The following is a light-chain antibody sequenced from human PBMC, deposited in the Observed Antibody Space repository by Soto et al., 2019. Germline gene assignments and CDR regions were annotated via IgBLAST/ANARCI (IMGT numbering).Light chain of an antibody. V-gene: IGKV1-27*01. CDR3: QKYNSAPLT. CDR1: PGISNY. CDR2: AAS. Sequence: DIQMTQSPSPLSASVGDRDTITCRERPGISNYLAWYQQKTGEVPKVLIYAASTLQAGGPSRLSGSGSGTDFTLAISSLQPEDVATYDCQKYNSAPLTFSGGTKVESK. J-gene: IGKJ4*01.